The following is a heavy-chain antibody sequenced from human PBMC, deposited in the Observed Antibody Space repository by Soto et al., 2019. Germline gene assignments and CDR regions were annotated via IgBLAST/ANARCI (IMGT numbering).Heavy chain of an antibody. CDR2: IYYSGST. Sequence: SETLSLTCTVSGGSISSYYWSWIRQPPGKGLEWIGYIYYSGSTNYNPSLKSRVTISVDTSKNQFSLKLSSVTAADTAVYYCARGAPFYGSGSYYNVRYYYYYMDVWGKGTTVTVSS. V-gene: IGHV4-59*01. CDR1: GGSISSYY. J-gene: IGHJ6*03. CDR3: ARGAPFYGSGSYYNVRYYYYYMDV. D-gene: IGHD3-10*01.